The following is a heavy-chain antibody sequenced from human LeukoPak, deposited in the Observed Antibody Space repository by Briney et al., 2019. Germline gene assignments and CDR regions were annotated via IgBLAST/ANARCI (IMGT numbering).Heavy chain of an antibody. Sequence: ASVKVSRKASGYTFTSYGISWVRQAPGQGLEWMGWISAYNGNTNYAQRLQGRVTMTTDTSTSTAYMELRSLRSDDTAVYYCARDDYSSSSIWFNPWGQGTLVTVSS. CDR1: GYTFTSYG. V-gene: IGHV1-18*01. D-gene: IGHD6-6*01. CDR3: ARDDYSSSSIWFNP. CDR2: ISAYNGNT. J-gene: IGHJ5*02.